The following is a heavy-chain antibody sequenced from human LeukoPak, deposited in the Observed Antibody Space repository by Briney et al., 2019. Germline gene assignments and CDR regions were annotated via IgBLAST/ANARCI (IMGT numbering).Heavy chain of an antibody. CDR1: GFRFTSYD. V-gene: IGHV3-30*04. CDR3: ARELRPGASDYFDS. CDR2: TSIDQGIK. D-gene: IGHD1-14*01. J-gene: IGHJ4*02. Sequence: PGGSLRLSCAASGFRFTSYDIHSVRQAPGKGLEWVAVTSIDQGIKFYTDSVKGRFTTSRDNSKNTLYLEMNSLRVDDTAVYFCARELRPGASDYFDSWGQGTLVTVSS.